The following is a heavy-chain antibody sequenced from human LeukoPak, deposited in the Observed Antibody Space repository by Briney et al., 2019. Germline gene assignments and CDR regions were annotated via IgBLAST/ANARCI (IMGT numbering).Heavy chain of an antibody. V-gene: IGHV4-34*01. Sequence: SETLSLTCAVYGGSFSGYYWSWIRQPPGKGLEWIGEINHSGSTNYNPSLKGRVTISVDTPKNQFSLKLSSVTAADTAVYYCARGAYDYIWGSYRSGGVFDYWGQGTLVTVSS. D-gene: IGHD3-16*02. CDR2: INHSGST. CDR1: GGSFSGYY. CDR3: ARGAYDYIWGSYRSGGVFDY. J-gene: IGHJ4*02.